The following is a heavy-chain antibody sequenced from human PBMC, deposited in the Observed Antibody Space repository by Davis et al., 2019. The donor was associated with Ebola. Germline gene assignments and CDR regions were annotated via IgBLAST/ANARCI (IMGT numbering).Heavy chain of an antibody. J-gene: IGHJ5*02. CDR3: ARVITMVRAGWFDP. Sequence: SVNVSCKASGYTSTSYGIRSVRQAPGQGLEWMGWIRAYNGNTNYAQKLQGRVTMTTDTSTSTAYMELRSLRSDDTAVYYCARVITMVRAGWFDPWGQGTLVTVSS. D-gene: IGHD3-10*01. CDR1: GYTSTSYG. CDR2: IRAYNGNT. V-gene: IGHV1-18*04.